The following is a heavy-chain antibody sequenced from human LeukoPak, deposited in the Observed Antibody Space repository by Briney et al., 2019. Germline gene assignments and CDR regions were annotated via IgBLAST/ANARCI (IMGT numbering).Heavy chain of an antibody. CDR2: ISKDGSDE. CDR1: GFTFSSYV. Sequence: GGSLRLSCAASGFTFSSYVMSWVRQAPGKGLEWVAVISKDGSDEYYADSVKGRFTVSRDTSKNSLYLQMNNLRGEDTAVYYCARDPYSSGWYKDAFDIWGQGTMVTVSS. D-gene: IGHD6-19*01. V-gene: IGHV3-30*03. J-gene: IGHJ3*02. CDR3: ARDPYSSGWYKDAFDI.